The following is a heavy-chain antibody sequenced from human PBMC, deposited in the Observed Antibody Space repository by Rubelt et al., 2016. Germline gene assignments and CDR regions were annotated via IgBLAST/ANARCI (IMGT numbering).Heavy chain of an antibody. J-gene: IGHJ5*02. V-gene: IGHV1-2*06. CDR1: GYAFTGDY. CDR2: INPYRCVT. Sequence: QVQLVQSGAEVQKPGASVKVSCKASGYAFTGDYIHWVRQAPGQGLEWMGRINPYRCVTDYAKKVQGRVTMTRDTSISTAYMQLSSLRSDDTAVYYCARDGKFDPWGQGTLVFVSS. CDR3: ARDGKFDP.